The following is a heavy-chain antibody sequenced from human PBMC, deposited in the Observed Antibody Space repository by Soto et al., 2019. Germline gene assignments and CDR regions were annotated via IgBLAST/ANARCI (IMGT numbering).Heavy chain of an antibody. CDR2: IVPAFGTP. V-gene: IGHV1-69*01. CDR1: GGTFSNYA. Sequence: QVQLVQSGAEVKEPGSSVKVSCRASGGTFSNYAISWVRQAPGQGLEWMGGIVPAFGTPHYAQNLQGRITITADDSTTTVYMDLSSLRSEDTAVYYCARGATIFGVAAYSYYEMEVWGQGTTVTVSS. D-gene: IGHD3-3*01. J-gene: IGHJ6*02. CDR3: ARGATIFGVAAYSYYEMEV.